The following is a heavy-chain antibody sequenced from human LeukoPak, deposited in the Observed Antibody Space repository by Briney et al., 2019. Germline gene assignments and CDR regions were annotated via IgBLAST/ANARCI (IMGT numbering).Heavy chain of an antibody. CDR1: GDTFTTYG. D-gene: IGHD5-24*01. CDR3: ARGGGSAFMATTDH. CDR2: ISGYNGNT. J-gene: IGHJ4*02. V-gene: IGHV1-8*02. Sequence: ASVKVSCKASGDTFTTYGITWVRQAPGQGLEWMGWISGYNGNTEYAQKFQGRVTMTRNTSISTAYMELSSLRSEDTAVYYCARGGGSAFMATTDHWGQGTLVTVSS.